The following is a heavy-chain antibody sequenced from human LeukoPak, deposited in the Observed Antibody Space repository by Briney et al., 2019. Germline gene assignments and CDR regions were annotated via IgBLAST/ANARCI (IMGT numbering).Heavy chain of an antibody. CDR1: GGSISSYY. D-gene: IGHD2-15*01. J-gene: IGHJ6*03. CDR2: IYYSGST. CDR3: ARVRCSGGSCPYYYYYYMDV. Sequence: SETLSLTCTVSGGSISSYYWSWIRRPPGKGLEWIGYIYYSGSTNYNPSLKSRVTISIDTSKNQFSLKLRFVTAADTAVYYCARVRCSGGSCPYYYYYYMDVWGKGTTVTVSS. V-gene: IGHV4-59*12.